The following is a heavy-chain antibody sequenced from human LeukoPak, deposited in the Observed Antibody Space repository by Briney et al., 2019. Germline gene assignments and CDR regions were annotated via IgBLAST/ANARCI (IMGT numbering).Heavy chain of an antibody. CDR3: ARLVYYYDSSGPGVFDY. J-gene: IGHJ4*02. CDR1: GGSISSSYYY. V-gene: IGHV4-39*01. D-gene: IGHD3-22*01. Sequence: SETLSLTCTVSGGSISSSYYYWGWIRQPPGKGLEWIGSIYYSGSTYYNPSLKSRVTISVDTSKNQFSLKLSSVTAADTAVYYCARLVYYYDSSGPGVFDYWGQGTLVTVSS. CDR2: IYYSGST.